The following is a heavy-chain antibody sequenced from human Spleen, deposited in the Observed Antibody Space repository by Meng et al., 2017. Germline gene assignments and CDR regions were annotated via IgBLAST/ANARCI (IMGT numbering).Heavy chain of an antibody. CDR3: ASWIYSCGWQ. V-gene: IGHV4/OR15-8*02. Sequence: VPLEGAGPRLVKPSGTLSLTCVVSGGSISSIDWWSWVRQPPGKGLEWIGEIYHGGDTNYNPSLKSRVTIAIDKSKNQFSLKLTSVTAADTAVYYCASWIYSCGWQWGQGALVTVSS. D-gene: IGHD6-19*01. J-gene: IGHJ4*02. CDR1: GGSISSIDW. CDR2: IYHGGDT.